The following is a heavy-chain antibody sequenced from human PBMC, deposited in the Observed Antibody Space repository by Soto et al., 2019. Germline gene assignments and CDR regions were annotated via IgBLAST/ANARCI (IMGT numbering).Heavy chain of an antibody. CDR3: AKVSRKGSAIDFDY. J-gene: IGHJ4*02. CDR2: VNPNNGDT. Sequence: QVQLVQSGAELKKPGASVKVSCKASGYTFSNYDMNWVRQATGQGPEWIGWVNPNNGDTGYPQKFQGRVTLTTDISTTKAYMELTSLRSEDTAIYYCAKVSRKGSAIDFDYWGQGTLITGSS. CDR1: GYTFSNYD. D-gene: IGHD3-10*01. V-gene: IGHV1-8*01.